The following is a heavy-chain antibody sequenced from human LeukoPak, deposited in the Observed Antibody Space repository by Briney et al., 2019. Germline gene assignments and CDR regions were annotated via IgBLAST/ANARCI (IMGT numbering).Heavy chain of an antibody. Sequence: PSETLSLTCAVSGGSISSSNWWSWVRQPPGKGLEWIGEIYHSGSSNYNPSLKSRVTLSVDKSKSQFSLKLSSVTAADTAVYYCARVGSVGHYGDYGSGMDVWGQGTTVTVSS. CDR1: GGSISSSNW. D-gene: IGHD4-17*01. V-gene: IGHV4-4*02. CDR3: ARVGSVGHYGDYGSGMDV. J-gene: IGHJ6*01. CDR2: IYHSGSS.